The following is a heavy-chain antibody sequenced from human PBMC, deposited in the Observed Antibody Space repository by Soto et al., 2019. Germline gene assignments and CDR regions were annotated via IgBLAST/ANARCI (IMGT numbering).Heavy chain of an antibody. V-gene: IGHV4-39*01. CDR1: GGSISSSSYY. CDR2: IYYSGST. J-gene: IGHJ5*02. D-gene: IGHD3-10*01. Sequence: SETLSLTCTVSGGSISSSSYYWGWIRQPPGKGLEWIGSIYYSGSTYYNPSLKSRVTISVDTSKNQFSLKLSSVTAADTAVYYCARHAYYYGSGQNWFDPWGQGTLVTVSS. CDR3: ARHAYYYGSGQNWFDP.